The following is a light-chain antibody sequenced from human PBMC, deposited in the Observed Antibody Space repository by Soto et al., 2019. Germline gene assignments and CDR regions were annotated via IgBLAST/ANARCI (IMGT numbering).Light chain of an antibody. V-gene: IGLV1-51*01. CDR3: ATWETSLTGVA. J-gene: IGLJ2*01. Sequence: QSVLTQPPSVSAAPGQKVTISCSGTTANLGTNYVSWYQQLPGTVPKLLIYENDKRPSGIPDRFSGSKSGSSATLAITGLRTEDVAEYFCATWETSLTGVAFGGGTKLTVL. CDR1: TANLGTNY. CDR2: END.